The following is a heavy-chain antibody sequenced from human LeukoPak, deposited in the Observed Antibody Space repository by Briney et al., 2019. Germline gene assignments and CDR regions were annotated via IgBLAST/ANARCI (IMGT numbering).Heavy chain of an antibody. D-gene: IGHD2-21*02. V-gene: IGHV1-2*02. CDR1: GYTFTGYY. Sequence: ASVKVSCKASGYTFTGYYMHWVRQAPGQGLEWMGWINPNSGGTNYAQKFQGRVTMTRNTSISTAYMELSSLRSEDTAVYYCARPLAYCGGDCYSFWGQGTLVTVSS. J-gene: IGHJ4*02. CDR2: INPNSGGT. CDR3: ARPLAYCGGDCYSF.